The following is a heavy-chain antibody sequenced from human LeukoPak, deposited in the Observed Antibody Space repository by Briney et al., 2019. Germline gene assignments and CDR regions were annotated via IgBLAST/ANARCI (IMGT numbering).Heavy chain of an antibody. CDR3: ARLPYCSSTSCRSEFNWFDP. CDR2: ISAYIGNT. J-gene: IGHJ5*02. V-gene: IGHV1-18*01. CDR1: GYTFTSYG. D-gene: IGHD2-2*01. Sequence: AASVKVSCKASGYTFTSYGISWVRQAPGQGLEWMGWISAYIGNTNYAQKLQGRVTMTTDTSTSTAYMELRSLRSDDTAVYYCARLPYCSSTSCRSEFNWFDPWGQGTLVTVSS.